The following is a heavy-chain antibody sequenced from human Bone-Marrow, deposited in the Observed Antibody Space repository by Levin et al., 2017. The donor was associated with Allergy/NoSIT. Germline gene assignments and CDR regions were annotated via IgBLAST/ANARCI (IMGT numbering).Heavy chain of an antibody. CDR2: ISYDGSNK. D-gene: IGHD6-6*01. V-gene: IGHV3-30-3*01. Sequence: GGSLRLSCAASGFTFSSYAMHWVRQAPGKGLEWVAVISYDGSNKYYADSVKGRFTISRDNSKNTLYLQMNSLRAEDTAVYYCARDGLGSSIAARLAYNWFDPWGQGTLVTVSS. J-gene: IGHJ5*02. CDR3: ARDGLGSSIAARLAYNWFDP. CDR1: GFTFSSYA.